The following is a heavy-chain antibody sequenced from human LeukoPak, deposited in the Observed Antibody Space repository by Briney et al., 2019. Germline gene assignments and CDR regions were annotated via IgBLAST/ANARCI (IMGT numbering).Heavy chain of an antibody. CDR2: IKEDGSEK. J-gene: IGHJ4*02. CDR1: GFTFTTYW. CDR3: ATDILTGYYTVFDY. V-gene: IGHV3-7*01. D-gene: IGHD3-9*01. Sequence: PGGSLRLSCAASGFTFTTYWMSWVRQAPGKGLEWVANIKEDGSEKYYVDSVKGRFTISRDNAKNSLYLQMSSLRAEDTAVYYCATDILTGYYTVFDYWGQGTLVTVSS.